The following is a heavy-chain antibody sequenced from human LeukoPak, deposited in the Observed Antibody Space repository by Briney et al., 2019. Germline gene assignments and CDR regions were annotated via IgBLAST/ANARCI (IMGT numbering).Heavy chain of an antibody. CDR2: ISYDGSNK. CDR3: AKNIAAQRYFDF. Sequence: GRSLRLSCAASGFSFSTYGMHWVRQAPGKGLEWVAVISYDGSNKYYADSVRGRFAISRDNSKKTVYLQMNSLRAEDTAVYYCAKNIAAQRYFDFWGQGTRVTVSS. V-gene: IGHV3-30*18. CDR1: GFSFSTYG. D-gene: IGHD6-6*01. J-gene: IGHJ4*02.